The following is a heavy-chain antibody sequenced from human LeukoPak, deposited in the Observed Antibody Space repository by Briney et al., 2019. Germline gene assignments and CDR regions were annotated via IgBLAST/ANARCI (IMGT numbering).Heavy chain of an antibody. CDR2: ISSGGSTI. J-gene: IGHJ4*02. D-gene: IGHD4-17*01. CDR3: ARPTTVTTGYFDY. Sequence: GGSLRLSCAASGFTFGSYEMNWVRQAPGKGLEWVSYISSGGSTIYYADSVKGRFTISRDNAKNSLYLQMNSLRAEDTAVYYCARPTTVTTGYFDYWGQGTLVTVSS. CDR1: GFTFGSYE. V-gene: IGHV3-48*03.